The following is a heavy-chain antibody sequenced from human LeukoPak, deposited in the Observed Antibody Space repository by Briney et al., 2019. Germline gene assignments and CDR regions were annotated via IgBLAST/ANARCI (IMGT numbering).Heavy chain of an antibody. J-gene: IGHJ4*02. CDR3: AREGRGYCSSTSCYSDY. D-gene: IGHD2-2*02. CDR2: ISAYNGNT. Sequence: ASVKVSFKASGYTFTIYGISWVRQAPGQGLEWMGWISAYNGNTNYAQKLQGRVTMTTDTSTSTAYMELRSLRSDDTAVYYCAREGRGYCSSTSCYSDYWGQGTLVTVSS. V-gene: IGHV1-18*01. CDR1: GYTFTIYG.